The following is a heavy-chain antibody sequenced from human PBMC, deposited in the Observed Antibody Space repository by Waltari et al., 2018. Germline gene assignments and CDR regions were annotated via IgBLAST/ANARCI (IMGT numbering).Heavy chain of an antibody. J-gene: IGHJ4*02. CDR2: IYYSGST. Sequence: QLQLQESGPGLVKPSETLSLTCTVSGGSISSSSYYWGWIRQPPGKGLEWIGSIYYSGSTYYNPSLKSRVTISVDTSKNQFSLKLSSVTAADTAVYFCASLQTRTYYFDYWGQGTLVTVSS. V-gene: IGHV4-39*01. CDR1: GGSISSSSYY. CDR3: ASLQTRTYYFDY.